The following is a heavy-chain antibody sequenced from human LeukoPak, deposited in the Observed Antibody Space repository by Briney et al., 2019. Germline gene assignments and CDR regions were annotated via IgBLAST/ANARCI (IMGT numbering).Heavy chain of an antibody. CDR1: GGSISSSSHY. D-gene: IGHD6-13*01. CDR3: AREPADYSSSWYLGYYYYYMDV. Sequence: KTSETLSLTCTVSGGSISSSSHYWGWIRQPPGKGLGWIGSMYYSGSTYHSPSLKSRVTISVDTSKNQFSLKLSSVTAADTAVYYCAREPADYSSSWYLGYYYYYMDVWGKGPRSPSP. CDR2: MYYSGST. V-gene: IGHV4-39*02. J-gene: IGHJ6*03.